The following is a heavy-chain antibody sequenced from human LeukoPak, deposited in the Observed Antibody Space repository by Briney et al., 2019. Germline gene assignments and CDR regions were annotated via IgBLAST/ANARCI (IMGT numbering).Heavy chain of an antibody. CDR3: ARDPRYYDSSGLFDY. CDR1: GFTFSSYA. CDR2: ISYDGSNK. V-gene: IGHV3-30-3*01. Sequence: PGRSQRLSCAASGFTFSSYAMHWDRQAPGKELEWVAVISYDGSNKYYADSVKGRFTISRDNSKNTLYLQMNSLRAEDTAVYYCARDPRYYDSSGLFDYWGQGTLVTVSS. D-gene: IGHD3-22*01. J-gene: IGHJ4*02.